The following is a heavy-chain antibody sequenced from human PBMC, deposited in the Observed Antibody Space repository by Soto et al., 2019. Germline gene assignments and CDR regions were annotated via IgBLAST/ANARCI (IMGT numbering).Heavy chain of an antibody. Sequence: SPVKVSCKAAWYTFTNFGISWVRKAPGQGLEWMGWISAYNGNTKYAQKLQGRVTMTTDTSTSTAYMELRSLRSDDTAVYYCAKERGYSYGYDYWGQGTLVTVSS. D-gene: IGHD5-18*01. J-gene: IGHJ4*02. V-gene: IGHV1-18*01. CDR3: AKERGYSYGYDY. CDR2: ISAYNGNT. CDR1: WYTFTNFG.